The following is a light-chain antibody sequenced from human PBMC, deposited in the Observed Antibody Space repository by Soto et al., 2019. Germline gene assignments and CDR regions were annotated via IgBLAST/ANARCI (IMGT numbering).Light chain of an antibody. CDR2: EVS. V-gene: IGLV2-14*01. CDR3: CSYSTSNTLVYV. Sequence: QSALTQPASVSGSPGQSITISCSGTSGDFGYYSFVSWFQQHPGKAPKLIIYEVSHRPSGVSDRFSASKSGDTASLTISGLQAEDEADYYCCSYSTSNTLVYVFGTGTKLTVL. CDR1: SGDFGYYSF. J-gene: IGLJ1*01.